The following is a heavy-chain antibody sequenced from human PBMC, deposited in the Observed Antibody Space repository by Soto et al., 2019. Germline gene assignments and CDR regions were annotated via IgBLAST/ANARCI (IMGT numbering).Heavy chain of an antibody. J-gene: IGHJ6*02. CDR1: GYSFTSYL. CDR3: TRGTRPYGMDV. CDR2: IYPGDSDT. V-gene: IGHV5-51*01. Sequence: GESLKISCKGSGYSFTSYLIGWVRQMPGKGLEWMGIIYPGDSDTRYSPSFQGQVTFSRDDSKRIAYLQMNSLKTEDTGVYWCTRGTRPYGMDVWGQGTTVTVSS. D-gene: IGHD6-6*01.